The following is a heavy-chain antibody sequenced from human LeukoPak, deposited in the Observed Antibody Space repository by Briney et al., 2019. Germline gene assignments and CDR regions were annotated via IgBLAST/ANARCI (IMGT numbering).Heavy chain of an antibody. V-gene: IGHV1-2*02. CDR2: INPNSGCT. Sequence: ASVKVSCKASGYTFIGYYMHWVRQAPGQGLEWMGWINPNSGCTNYAQKFQGRVTMTRDTSISTAYMELSRLRSDDTAVYYCASRGWAGEYYFDYWGQGTLVTVSS. D-gene: IGHD3-10*01. CDR3: ASRGWAGEYYFDY. J-gene: IGHJ4*02. CDR1: GYTFIGYY.